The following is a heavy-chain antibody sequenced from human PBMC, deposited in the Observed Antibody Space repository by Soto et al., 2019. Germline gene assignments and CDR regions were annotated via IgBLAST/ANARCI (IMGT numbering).Heavy chain of an antibody. D-gene: IGHD1-26*01. V-gene: IGHV1-2*06. Sequence: ASVKVSCKASGYAFTGYYMYWVRQAPGQGLEWMGRINPNGGTTNYAQKFQGRVTMTRDTSIKTAYMELSGLKSDDTAVYYCARVWVGASIDGMDVWGLGTTVTVSS. J-gene: IGHJ6*02. CDR1: GYAFTGYY. CDR2: INPNGGTT. CDR3: ARVWVGASIDGMDV.